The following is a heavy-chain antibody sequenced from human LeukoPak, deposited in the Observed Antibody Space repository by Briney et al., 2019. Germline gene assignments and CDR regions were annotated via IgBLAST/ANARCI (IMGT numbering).Heavy chain of an antibody. Sequence: ASVKVSCKASGYTFTGYYMHWVRQAPGQGLEWMGWISAYNGNTNHAQKLQGRVTMTTDTSTSTAYMELRSLRSDDTAVYYCATYDSSGYSVDYWGQGTLVTVSS. CDR2: ISAYNGNT. CDR3: ATYDSSGYSVDY. V-gene: IGHV1-18*04. D-gene: IGHD3-22*01. J-gene: IGHJ4*02. CDR1: GYTFTGYY.